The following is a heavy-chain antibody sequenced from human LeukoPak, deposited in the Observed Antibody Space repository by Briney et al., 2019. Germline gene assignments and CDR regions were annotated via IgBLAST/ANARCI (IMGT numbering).Heavy chain of an antibody. Sequence: HPGRSLRLSCAASGFTFDDYAMHWFRQPPGKGLKWVSGISWNSDGIDYADSVKGRFTISRDNAKNSLYLQMNSLRAEDTALYYCGKDRIGKNYGDYDSIDYWGQGTLVTISS. D-gene: IGHD4-17*01. CDR1: GFTFDDYA. J-gene: IGHJ4*02. V-gene: IGHV3-9*01. CDR3: GKDRIGKNYGDYDSIDY. CDR2: ISWNSDGI.